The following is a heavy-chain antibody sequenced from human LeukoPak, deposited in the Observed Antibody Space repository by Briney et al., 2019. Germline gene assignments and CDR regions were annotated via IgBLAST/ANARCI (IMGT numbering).Heavy chain of an antibody. D-gene: IGHD6-13*01. CDR2: IYYSGST. CDR3: ARGAAAAGNAFDY. Sequence: PSETLSLTCTVSGGSISSSSYYWGWIRQPPGKGLEWIGSIYYSGSTYYNPSLKSRVTISVDTSKNQFSLKLSSVTAADTAVYYCARGAAAAGNAFDYWGQGTLVTVSS. J-gene: IGHJ4*02. V-gene: IGHV4-39*07. CDR1: GGSISSSSYY.